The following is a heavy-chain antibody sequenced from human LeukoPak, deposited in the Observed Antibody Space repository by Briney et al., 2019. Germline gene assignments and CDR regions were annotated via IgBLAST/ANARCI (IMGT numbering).Heavy chain of an antibody. CDR3: AREGVVVPAARH. D-gene: IGHD2-2*01. J-gene: IGHJ1*01. Sequence: ASVKVSCKASGGTFSSYAISWVRQAPGQGLEWMGGIIPIFGTANYAQKFQGRVTITADESTSTACMELSSLRSEDTAVYYCAREGVVVPAARHWGQGTLVTVSS. CDR1: GGTFSSYA. CDR2: IIPIFGTA. V-gene: IGHV1-69*01.